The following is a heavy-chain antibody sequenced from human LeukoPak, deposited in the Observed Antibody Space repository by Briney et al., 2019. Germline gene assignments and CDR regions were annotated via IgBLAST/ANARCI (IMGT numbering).Heavy chain of an antibody. J-gene: IGHJ4*02. Sequence: SETLSLTCAVSGYSINSGYYWGWILQPPGKRLEWIGNIYRSGYTYYNPSLKSRVAISVDTSTNHFSLKLWSVTAADTAVYYCARWVVDAAMVDDWGQGTLVTVSS. CDR3: ARWVVDAAMVDD. CDR2: IYRSGYT. CDR1: GYSINSGYY. D-gene: IGHD5-18*01. V-gene: IGHV4-38-2*01.